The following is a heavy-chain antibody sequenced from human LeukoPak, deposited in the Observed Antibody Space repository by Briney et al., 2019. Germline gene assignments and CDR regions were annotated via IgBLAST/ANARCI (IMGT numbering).Heavy chain of an antibody. D-gene: IGHD2-2*01. CDR2: IWYDGSNK. CDR1: GFTFSSYG. V-gene: IGHV3-33*01. Sequence: PGRSLRLSCAASGFTFSSYGMHWVRQAPGKGLEWVAVIWYDGSNKYYADSVKGRFTISRDNSKNALYLQMNSLRAEDTAVYYCASLGEPGPAAMKDFDYWGQGTLVTVSS. J-gene: IGHJ4*02. CDR3: ASLGEPGPAAMKDFDY.